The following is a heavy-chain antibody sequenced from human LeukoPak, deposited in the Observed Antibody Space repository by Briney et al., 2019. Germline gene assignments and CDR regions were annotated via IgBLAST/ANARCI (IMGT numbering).Heavy chain of an antibody. J-gene: IGHJ6*02. CDR1: GYTFTSYY. D-gene: IGHD5-18*01. Sequence: ASVKVSCKASGYTFTSYYMHWVRQPPGQGLEWMGIINPSGGSTSYAHKFQGRVTMTRDTPTSTVYMELSSLRSEDMAVYYCALIVDTAMATGYYYYGMDVWGQGTTVTVSS. CDR3: ALIVDTAMATGYYYYGMDV. CDR2: INPSGGST. V-gene: IGHV1-46*01.